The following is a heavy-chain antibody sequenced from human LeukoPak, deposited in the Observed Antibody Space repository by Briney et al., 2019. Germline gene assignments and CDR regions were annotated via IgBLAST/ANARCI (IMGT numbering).Heavy chain of an antibody. V-gene: IGHV3-48*03. J-gene: IGHJ4*02. D-gene: IGHD4-17*01. Sequence: GGSLRLSCAASGFTFSSYEMNWVRQAPGKGLEWVSYISSSGITIYYADSVKGRFTISRDNAKNSLYLQMNSLRAEDTAVYYCARGSIWKTTVTTGYWGQGTLVTVSS. CDR1: GFTFSSYE. CDR3: ARGSIWKTTVTTGY. CDR2: ISSSGITI.